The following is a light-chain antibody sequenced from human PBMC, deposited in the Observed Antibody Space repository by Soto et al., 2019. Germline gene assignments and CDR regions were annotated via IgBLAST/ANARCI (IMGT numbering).Light chain of an antibody. V-gene: IGKV1-16*02. CDR3: QHYKNYPVT. J-gene: IGKJ5*01. Sequence: DIRVTQSPSSLSASIGDRVTITCRASHDISNFLAWFQQKPGKAPKSLISAASSLQSGVPSKFSGSGSGTDFTLTISSRQPEDSATYYCQHYKNYPVTFGQGTRLEIK. CDR1: HDISNF. CDR2: AAS.